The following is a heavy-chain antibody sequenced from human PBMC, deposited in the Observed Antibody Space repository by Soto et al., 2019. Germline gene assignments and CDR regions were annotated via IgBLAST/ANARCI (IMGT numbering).Heavy chain of an antibody. CDR2: VTSTTGDL. Sequence: VQLVESGGGLVRPGGSLRLSCAASGFTFSKYSMNWVRQAPGKGLEWVSSVTSTTGDLYYADSVKDRFTISRDNTRNSLSLQVHSLRDEDTGVYYCARDLMPNDRGLGDLAYWGQGTLVTVSS. CDR1: GFTFSKYS. V-gene: IGHV3-21*06. J-gene: IGHJ4*02. D-gene: IGHD2-2*01. CDR3: ARDLMPNDRGLGDLAY.